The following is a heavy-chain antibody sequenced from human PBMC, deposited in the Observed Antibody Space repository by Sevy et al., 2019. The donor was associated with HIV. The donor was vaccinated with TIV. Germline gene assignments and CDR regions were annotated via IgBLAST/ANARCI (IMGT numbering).Heavy chain of an antibody. CDR2: IQSIADGGTI. V-gene: IGHV3-15*01. CDR1: GFTFSYAW. CDR3: STDPLIVLLMKDGKDV. J-gene: IGHJ6*02. Sequence: GGSLRLSCTASGFTFSYAWMSWVRQAPGKGLEWVGRIQSIADGGTIDYGAPVKGRFTISRDDSRNTLYLQMNRLKTEDTGVYYCSTDPLIVLLMKDGKDVWGQGTTVTVSS. D-gene: IGHD2-8*01.